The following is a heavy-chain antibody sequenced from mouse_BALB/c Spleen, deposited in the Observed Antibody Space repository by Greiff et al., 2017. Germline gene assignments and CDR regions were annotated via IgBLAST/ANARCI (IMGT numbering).Heavy chain of an antibody. CDR3: ARGDGYSYYAMDY. V-gene: IGHV1-69*02. CDR2: IDPSDSYT. D-gene: IGHD2-3*01. CDR1: GYTFTSYW. Sequence: VQLQQPGAELVKPGASVKLSCKASGYTFTSYWMHWVKQRPGQGLEWIGEIDPSDSYTNYNQKFKGKATLTVDKSSSTAYMQLSSLTSEDSAVYYCARGDGYSYYAMDYWGQGTSVTVSS. J-gene: IGHJ4*01.